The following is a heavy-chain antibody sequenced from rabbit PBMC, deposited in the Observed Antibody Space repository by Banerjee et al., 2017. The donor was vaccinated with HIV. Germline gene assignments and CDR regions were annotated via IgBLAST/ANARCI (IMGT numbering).Heavy chain of an antibody. J-gene: IGHJ4*01. CDR3: ASEWVATARAFNL. Sequence: QSLEESGGGLVQPEGSLALTCRASGFSFSSSDYMCWVRQAPGKGPEWIGCIDTGDGSTYYATWPKGRFTISKTSSTTVTLQMTSLTAADTATYFCASEWVATARAFNLWGQGTLVTV. D-gene: IGHD6-1*01. V-gene: IGHV1S40*01. CDR1: GFSFSSSDY. CDR2: IDTGDGST.